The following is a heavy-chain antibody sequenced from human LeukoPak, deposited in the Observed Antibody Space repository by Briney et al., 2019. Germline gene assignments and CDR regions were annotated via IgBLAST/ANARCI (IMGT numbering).Heavy chain of an antibody. V-gene: IGHV3-7*05. CDR2: IKQDGSGE. Sequence: PGGSLRLSCAASGFTFSNSWMIWVRQAPGRGLQWVASIKQDGSGEYYVGSVRGRFTISRDNAKSSLYLQMNSLRVEDTAIYYCAKGYSSYANWFDPWGQGALVTVSS. CDR3: AKGYSSYANWFDP. CDR1: GFTFSNSW. D-gene: IGHD1-1*01. J-gene: IGHJ5*02.